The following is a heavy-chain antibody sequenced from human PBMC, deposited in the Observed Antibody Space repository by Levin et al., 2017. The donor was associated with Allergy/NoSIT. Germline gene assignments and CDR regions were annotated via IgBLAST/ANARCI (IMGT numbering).Heavy chain of an antibody. CDR3: ASSIGNTFDS. CDR1: GGSISSYY. J-gene: IGHJ3*02. V-gene: IGHV4-4*07. D-gene: IGHD2/OR15-2a*01. CDR2: IYTSGST. Sequence: GSLRLSCTVSGGSISSYYWSWIRQPAGKGLEWIGRIYTSGSTNYNPSLKSRVTMSVDTSKNQFSLKLSSVTAADTAVYYCASSIGNTFDSWGQGTMVTVSS.